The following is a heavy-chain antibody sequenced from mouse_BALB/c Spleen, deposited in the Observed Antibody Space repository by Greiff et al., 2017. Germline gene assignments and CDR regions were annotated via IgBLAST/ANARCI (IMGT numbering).Heavy chain of an antibody. CDR1: GYTFTSYW. J-gene: IGHJ4*01. D-gene: IGHD1-1*01. V-gene: IGHV1-69*02. Sequence: QVHVKQPGAELVRPGASVKLSCKASGYTFTSYWINWVKQRPGQGLEWIGNIYPSDSYTNYNQKFKDKATLTVDKSSSTAYMQLSSPTSEDSAVYYCTREKVEYYAMDYWGQGTSVTVSS. CDR3: TREKVEYYAMDY. CDR2: IYPSDSYT.